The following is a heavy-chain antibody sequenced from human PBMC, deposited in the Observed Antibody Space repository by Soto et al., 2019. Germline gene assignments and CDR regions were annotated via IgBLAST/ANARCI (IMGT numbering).Heavy chain of an antibody. V-gene: IGHV1-8*01. Sequence: QVQLVQSGAEVKKPGASVKVSCKASGYTFTSYDINWVRQATGQGLEWMGWMNPNSGNTGYAQKFQGRVTMTRNTSLNTAYMSRSSVRCEDTAVYYCASIGGPRCIGTNCSLPDNWFDPWGQGGLVTVSS. CDR3: ASIGGPRCIGTNCSLPDNWFDP. CDR2: MNPNSGNT. CDR1: GYTFTSYD. J-gene: IGHJ5*02. D-gene: IGHD2-2*01.